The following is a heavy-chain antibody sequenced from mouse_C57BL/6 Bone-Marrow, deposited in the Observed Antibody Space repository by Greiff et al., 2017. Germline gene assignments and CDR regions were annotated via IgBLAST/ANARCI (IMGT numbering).Heavy chain of an antibody. CDR2: ILPGSGST. J-gene: IGHJ2*01. V-gene: IGHV1-9*01. CDR3: ETPLHYCGSSSYYFDY. CDR1: GYPFTGYW. Sequence: LVESGAELMKPGASVKLSCKATGYPFTGYWIEWVKQRPGHGLEWIGEILPGSGSTNYNEKFKGKATFTADTSSNTAYMQLSSLTTEDSAIYYCETPLHYCGSSSYYFDYWGQGTTLTVSS. D-gene: IGHD1-1*01.